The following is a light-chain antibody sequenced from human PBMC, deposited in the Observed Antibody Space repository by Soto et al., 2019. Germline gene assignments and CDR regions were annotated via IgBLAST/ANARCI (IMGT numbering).Light chain of an antibody. CDR1: QSVSSY. J-gene: IGKJ5*01. Sequence: EIGLTHATATLSFSPGDRSTLSCRASQSVSSYLAWYQQKPGQAPRLLIYDASNRATGIPARFSGSGSGTDFTLTISSLEPEDFAVYYCQQRSNLITFGQGTRLEIK. CDR3: QQRSNLIT. V-gene: IGKV3-11*01. CDR2: DAS.